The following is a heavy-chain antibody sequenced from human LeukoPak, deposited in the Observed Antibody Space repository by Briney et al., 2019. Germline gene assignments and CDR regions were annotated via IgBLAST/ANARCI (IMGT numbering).Heavy chain of an antibody. CDR2: INHSGST. CDR1: GGSFSGYY. V-gene: IGHV4-34*01. Sequence: PSETLSLTCAVYGGSFSGYYWSWIRQPPGKGLEWIGEINHSGSTNYNPSLKSRVTISVDTSKNQFSLKLSSVAAADTAVYYCARAHAVTTNDAFDIWGQGTMVTVSS. CDR3: ARAHAVTTNDAFDI. D-gene: IGHD4-11*01. J-gene: IGHJ3*02.